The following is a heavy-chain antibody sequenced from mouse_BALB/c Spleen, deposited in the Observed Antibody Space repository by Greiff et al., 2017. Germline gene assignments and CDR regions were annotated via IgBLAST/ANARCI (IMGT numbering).Heavy chain of an antibody. Sequence: VQLQQSGPGLVKPSQSLSLTCTVTGYSITSDYAWNWIRQFPGNKLEWMGYISYSGSTSYNPSLKSRISITRDTSKNQFFLQLNSVTTEDTATYYCAREEDYYAMDYWGQGTSVTVSS. V-gene: IGHV3-2*02. J-gene: IGHJ4*01. CDR3: AREEDYYAMDY. CDR1: GYSITSDYA. CDR2: ISYSGST.